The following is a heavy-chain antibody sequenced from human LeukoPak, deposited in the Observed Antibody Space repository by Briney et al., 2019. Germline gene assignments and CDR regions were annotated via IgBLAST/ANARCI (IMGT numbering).Heavy chain of an antibody. CDR3: VRDRGTYRPVDY. V-gene: IGHV3-21*04. CDR2: ISSSSSYI. D-gene: IGHD1-26*01. Sequence: GGSLRLSCAASGFTFSSYSMNWVRQAPGKGLEWVSSISSSSSYIYYADSVKGRFTISRDNAKNSLYLQMNSLRAEDTAIYYCVRDRGTYRPVDYWGQGTLVTVSS. CDR1: GFTFSSYS. J-gene: IGHJ4*02.